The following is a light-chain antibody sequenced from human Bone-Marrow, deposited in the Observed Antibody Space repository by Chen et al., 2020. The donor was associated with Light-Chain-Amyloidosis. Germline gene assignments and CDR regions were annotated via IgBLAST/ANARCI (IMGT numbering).Light chain of an antibody. J-gene: IGLJ3*02. V-gene: IGLV3-21*02. CDR2: DDS. CDR3: QVWDRSSDRPV. CDR1: NIGSTS. Sequence: SYVLTQPSSASVAPGQTATIACGGNNIGSTSVHWYQQTPGQAPLLVVYDDSDRPSGIPERLSGSNSGNTATLTIGRGEAGDEADYYCQVWDRSSDRPVFGGGTKLTVL.